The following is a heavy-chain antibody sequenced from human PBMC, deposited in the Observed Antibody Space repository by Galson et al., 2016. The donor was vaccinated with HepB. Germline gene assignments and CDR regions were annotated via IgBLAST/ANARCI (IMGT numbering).Heavy chain of an antibody. J-gene: IGHJ3*02. Sequence: TLSLTCTVSRGSITSGDYYWSWIRQLPGKGLEWIGYINYNGTTSGSTHYNPSLKSRVTISVDTSKNQFSLKLSSVTAADTAVYYCAKDFDSSGYNDDAFDIWGQGTRVTVSS. D-gene: IGHD3-22*01. CDR3: AKDFDSSGYNDDAFDI. V-gene: IGHV4-31*03. CDR2: INYNGTT. CDR1: RGSITSGDYY.